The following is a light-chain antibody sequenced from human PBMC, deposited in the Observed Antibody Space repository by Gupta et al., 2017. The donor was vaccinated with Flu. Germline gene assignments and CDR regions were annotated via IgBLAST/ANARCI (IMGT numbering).Light chain of an antibody. CDR1: NIGSKS. CDR3: HLWDSSSDHWV. V-gene: IGLV3-21*02. CDR2: DDN. Sequence: VPTQPPSVPQAPGQTAWVNSGGDNIGSKSVLWYQQKSGQAPVLVIYDDNQRPSGIPERFSGSNSGNTATLIIGRVEAGDEADYYCHLWDSSSDHWVFGGGTKVTVL. J-gene: IGLJ3*02.